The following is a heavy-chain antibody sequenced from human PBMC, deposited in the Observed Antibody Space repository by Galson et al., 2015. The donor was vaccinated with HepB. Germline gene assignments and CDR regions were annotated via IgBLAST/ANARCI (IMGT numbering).Heavy chain of an antibody. CDR2: IYYSGST. CDR3: ARARVVRGVIINFDY. V-gene: IGHV4-39*07. D-gene: IGHD3-10*01. Sequence: ETLSLTCTVSGGSISSSSYYWGWIRQPPGKGLEWIGSIYYSGSTYYNPSLKSRVTISVDTSKNQFSLKLSSVTAADTAVYYCARARVVRGVIINFDYWGQGTLVTVSS. J-gene: IGHJ4*02. CDR1: GGSISSSSYY.